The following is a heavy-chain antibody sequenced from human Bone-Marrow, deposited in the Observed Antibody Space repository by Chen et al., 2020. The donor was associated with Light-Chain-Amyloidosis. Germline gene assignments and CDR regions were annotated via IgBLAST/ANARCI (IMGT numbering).Heavy chain of an antibody. Sequence: QVHLQESGPGLVKPSQTLSLTCTVSGGSVSSGDYYWNWIRPHPGKGLEWIGYIYYNGNSYYNPPLHSRVTISLATSKNQFSLQLSSVTAADTALYYCARAPALGAYDYIFDCWGQGTLVTVSS. V-gene: IGHV4-31*03. CDR2: IYYNGNS. J-gene: IGHJ4*02. CDR3: ARAPALGAYDYIFDC. D-gene: IGHD5-12*01. CDR1: GGSVSSGDYY.